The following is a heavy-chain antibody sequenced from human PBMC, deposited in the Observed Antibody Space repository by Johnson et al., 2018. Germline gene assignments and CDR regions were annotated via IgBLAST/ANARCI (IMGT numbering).Heavy chain of an antibody. CDR3: ARDSGGRYCSGGSCYYYYYMDV. CDR2: IYNDGST. Sequence: EVQLVQSGGGLVQPGGSLRLSCVASGFTVSSNCMSWVRQAPGKGLEWVSVIYNDGSTYYPDSVKGRFTISRDHAKNTLYLQMNSLRAEDTAGYSCARDSGGRYCSGGSCYYYYYMDVWGKGTTVTVSS. CDR1: GFTVSSNC. J-gene: IGHJ6*03. D-gene: IGHD2-15*01. V-gene: IGHV3-66*02.